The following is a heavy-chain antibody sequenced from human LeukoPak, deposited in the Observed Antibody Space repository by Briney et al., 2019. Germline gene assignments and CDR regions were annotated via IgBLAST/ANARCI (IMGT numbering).Heavy chain of an antibody. V-gene: IGHV4-30-4*01. CDR2: IHYSGST. D-gene: IGHD2/OR15-2a*01. CDR1: GDSISSGDHY. CDR3: ARAAADTNSWYYFDY. Sequence: SETLSLTCTVSGDSISSGDHYWSWIRQPPGKGLEWIGYIHYSGSTYYNPSVESRVIISVAMSKNQFSLSLDSLTAADSAVYYCARAAADTNSWYYFDYWGQGTLVTVSS. J-gene: IGHJ4*02.